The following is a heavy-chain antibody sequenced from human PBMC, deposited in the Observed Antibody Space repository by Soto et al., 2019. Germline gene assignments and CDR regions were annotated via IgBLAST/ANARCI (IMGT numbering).Heavy chain of an antibody. J-gene: IGHJ4*02. D-gene: IGHD1-26*01. CDR3: AKARVPATGKLLDD. V-gene: IGHV3-23*01. CDR1: GFIFTNYA. CDR2: VSGSSTNT. Sequence: PGGSLRLSCAASGFIFTNYAMGWLRQAPGKGLEWVSTVSGSSTNTYYTESVKGRFTVSRDNSKNTLYLQMNSLRAEDTALYYCAKARVPATGKLLDDGGQGTLVTVSS.